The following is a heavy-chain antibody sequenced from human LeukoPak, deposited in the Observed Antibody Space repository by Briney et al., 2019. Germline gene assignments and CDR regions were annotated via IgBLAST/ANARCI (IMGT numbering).Heavy chain of an antibody. Sequence: ASVKVSCKASGYTFTSYDINWVRQAIGQGLEWMGWMNPNSGNTGYAQKFQGRVTITRNTSISTAYMELSSLRSEDTAVYYCARAHVVGATTQFGYWGQGTLVTVSS. D-gene: IGHD1-26*01. CDR2: MNPNSGNT. V-gene: IGHV1-8*03. J-gene: IGHJ4*02. CDR1: GYTFTSYD. CDR3: ARAHVVGATTQFGY.